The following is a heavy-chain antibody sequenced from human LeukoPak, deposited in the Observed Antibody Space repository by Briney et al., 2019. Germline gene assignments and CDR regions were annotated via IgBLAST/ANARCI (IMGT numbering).Heavy chain of an antibody. Sequence: NPSETLSLTCTVSGGSISSYYWSWIRHPPGKGLEWIGYIYYSGSTNYNPSLKSRVTISLDTSKNQFSLKLNSVTAADTAVYYCATQTGYSTFWYFDIWGRGTLVTVSS. J-gene: IGHJ2*01. CDR3: ATQTGYSTFWYFDI. V-gene: IGHV4-59*08. CDR1: GGSISSYY. D-gene: IGHD5-18*01. CDR2: IYYSGST.